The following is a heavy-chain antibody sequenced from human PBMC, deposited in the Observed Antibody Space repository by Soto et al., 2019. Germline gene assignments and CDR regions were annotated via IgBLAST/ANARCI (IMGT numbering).Heavy chain of an antibody. J-gene: IGHJ5*02. Sequence: GASGKVSCKAFGYTFTGYYMHWVRQAPGQGLEWMGWINPNSGGTNYAQKFQGWVTMTRDTSISTAYMELSRLRSDDTAVYYCARGGDIAVVPAGNWFDPWGQGTLVTVSS. CDR3: ARGGDIAVVPAGNWFDP. CDR1: GYTFTGYY. D-gene: IGHD2-2*01. CDR2: INPNSGGT. V-gene: IGHV1-2*04.